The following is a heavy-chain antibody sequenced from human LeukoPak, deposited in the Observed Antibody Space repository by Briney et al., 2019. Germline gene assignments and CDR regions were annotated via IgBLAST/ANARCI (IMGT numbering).Heavy chain of an antibody. V-gene: IGHV4-39*07. CDR3: AREGLNMVRGVIPKEAWGWFDP. J-gene: IGHJ5*02. CDR2: IYYSGST. Sequence: PSETLSLTCTVSGGSVTSSRYYWGWIRQPPGKGLEFIGTIYYSGSTYYNPSLKSRVTISVDTSKNQFSLKLSSMTAADTAVYYCAREGLNMVRGVIPKEAWGWFDPWGQGTLVTVSS. D-gene: IGHD3-10*01. CDR1: GGSVTSSRYY.